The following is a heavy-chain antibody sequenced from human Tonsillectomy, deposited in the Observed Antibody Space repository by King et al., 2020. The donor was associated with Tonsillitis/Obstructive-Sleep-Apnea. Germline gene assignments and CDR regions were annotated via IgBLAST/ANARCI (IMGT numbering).Heavy chain of an antibody. V-gene: IGHV3-30*04. J-gene: IGHJ6*02. CDR1: GFSFRTYA. CDR3: ARDLLTSTYYGMDV. CDR2: ISYDGTNK. Sequence: VQLVESGGGVVQPGRSLRLSCAASGFSFRTYAMHWVRQAPGKGLEWVAVISYDGTNKYYTDSVKGRFTISRDNSKSTLSLQMNSLRAEDTALYYCARDLLTSTYYGMDVWGQGTTVTVSS. D-gene: IGHD4/OR15-4a*01.